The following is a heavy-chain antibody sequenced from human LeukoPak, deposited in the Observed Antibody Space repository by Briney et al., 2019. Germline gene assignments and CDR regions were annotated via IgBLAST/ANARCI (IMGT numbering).Heavy chain of an antibody. CDR3: ARTKMYGQPLEYYMDV. Sequence: GESLKFSCKGSGYSFTSYWIGWVRQMPGKGLEWMGIIYPGDSDTRYSPSFQGQVTISADKSISTAYLQWSSLKASDTAMYYCARTKMYGQPLEYYMDVWGKGTTVTVSS. CDR1: GYSFTSYW. D-gene: IGHD2-8*01. J-gene: IGHJ6*03. CDR2: IYPGDSDT. V-gene: IGHV5-51*01.